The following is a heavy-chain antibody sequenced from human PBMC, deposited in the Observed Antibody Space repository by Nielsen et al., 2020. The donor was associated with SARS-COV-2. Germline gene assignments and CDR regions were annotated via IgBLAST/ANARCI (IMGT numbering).Heavy chain of an antibody. CDR2: IYSDGRT. CDR1: RFTASSNY. J-gene: IGHJ4*02. CDR3: ARDGGWNYFDY. Sequence: GGSLRLSCAASRFTASSNYMSWVRQAPGKGLEWVSVIYSDGRTYYADSVKGRFTISRDNAKNTLYLHMNSLRAEDTAVYYCARDGGWNYFDYWGQGTLVTVSS. D-gene: IGHD6-19*01. V-gene: IGHV3-66*01.